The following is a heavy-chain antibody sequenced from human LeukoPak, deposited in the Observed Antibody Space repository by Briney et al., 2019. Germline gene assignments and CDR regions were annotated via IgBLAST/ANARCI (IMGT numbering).Heavy chain of an antibody. Sequence: PSETLSLTGTVSGGSISSSSYYWGWIRQPPGKGLEWIGSIYYSASTYYNPSLKSRVTISVDTSKNQFSLKLSSVTAADTAVYYCARRGIGGNSGYFDYWGQGTLVTVSS. CDR1: GGSISSSSYY. CDR3: ARRGIGGNSGYFDY. D-gene: IGHD4-23*01. V-gene: IGHV4-39*01. CDR2: IYYSAST. J-gene: IGHJ4*02.